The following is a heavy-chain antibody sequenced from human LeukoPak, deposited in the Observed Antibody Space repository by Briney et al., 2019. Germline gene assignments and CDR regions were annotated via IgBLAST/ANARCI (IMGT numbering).Heavy chain of an antibody. CDR1: GGSISSSRYY. D-gene: IGHD2-15*01. CDR2: IYYSGST. CDR3: ARRGYCSGGSCLDY. Sequence: SETLSLTCTVSGGSISSSRYYGGWIRQPPGKGLEWIGSIYYSGSTYYNPSLKSRVPISVHTSKNQFSLKLSSVTAADTAVYYCARRGYCSGGSCLDYWGQGALVIVSS. J-gene: IGHJ4*02. V-gene: IGHV4-39*01.